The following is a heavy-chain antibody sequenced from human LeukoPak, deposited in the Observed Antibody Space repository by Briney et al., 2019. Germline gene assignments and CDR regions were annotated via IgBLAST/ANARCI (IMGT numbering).Heavy chain of an antibody. D-gene: IGHD6-19*01. CDR3: ASFETVAAKPFDY. J-gene: IGHJ4*02. CDR1: GFTVSSNY. CDR2: IYSDGST. Sequence: GSLRLSCAASGFTVSSNYMSWVRQAPGKGLEWVSVIYSDGSTYYADSVKGRFTISRDNSKNTLYLQMNSLRAEDTAVYYCASFETVAAKPFDYWGQGTLVTVSS. V-gene: IGHV3-66*02.